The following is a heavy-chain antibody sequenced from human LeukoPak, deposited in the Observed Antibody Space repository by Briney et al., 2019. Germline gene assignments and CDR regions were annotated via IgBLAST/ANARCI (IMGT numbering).Heavy chain of an antibody. CDR1: GFTLSSYG. J-gene: IGHJ4*02. CDR3: AKDGQLGGSSWFTLFFDY. CDR2: SSYDGSNT. V-gene: IGHV3-30*18. Sequence: PGGSLRLSCAASGFTLSSYGMHWVRQAPGKGLEWVAVSSYDGSNTYYTDSVKGRFTISRDNSKNTLYLQMNSLRPEDTAVYYCAKDGQLGGSSWFTLFFDYWGQGTLVTVSS. D-gene: IGHD6-13*01.